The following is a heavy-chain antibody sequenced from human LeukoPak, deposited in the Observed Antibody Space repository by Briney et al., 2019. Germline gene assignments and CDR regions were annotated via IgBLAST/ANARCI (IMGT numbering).Heavy chain of an antibody. J-gene: IGHJ4*02. D-gene: IGHD3-9*01. Sequence: GGSLRLSCAASGFTFSTYGMDWVRRAPGQGLEWVAFIQRDGSYEYYADSVKGRFTISRDNSKNTVYLEMNSLRAKDTAVYYCAKDQGTTGSYDYWGQGTLVTVSS. CDR2: IQRDGSYE. CDR3: AKDQGTTGSYDY. V-gene: IGHV3-30*02. CDR1: GFTFSTYG.